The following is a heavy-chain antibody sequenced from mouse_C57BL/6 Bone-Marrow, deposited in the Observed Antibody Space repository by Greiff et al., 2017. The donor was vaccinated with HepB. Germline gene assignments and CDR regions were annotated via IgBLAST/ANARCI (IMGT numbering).Heavy chain of an antibody. CDR3: ARNTRYYGSSEGYFDV. V-gene: IGHV2-2*01. Sequence: VHLVESGPGLVQPSQSLSITCTVSGFSLTSYGVHWVRQSPGKGLEWLGVIWSGGSTDYNAAFISRLSISKDNSKSQVFFKMNSLQADDTAIYYCARNTRYYGSSEGYFDVWGTGTTVTVSS. J-gene: IGHJ1*03. CDR2: IWSGGST. CDR1: GFSLTSYG. D-gene: IGHD1-1*01.